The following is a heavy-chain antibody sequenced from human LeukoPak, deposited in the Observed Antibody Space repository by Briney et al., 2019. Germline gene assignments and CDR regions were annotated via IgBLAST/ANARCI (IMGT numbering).Heavy chain of an antibody. J-gene: IGHJ3*02. V-gene: IGHV4-59*12. Sequence: PSETLSLTCTVSGGSISSYYWSWIRQPPGKGLEWIGYIYYSGSTNYNPSLKSRVTISVDTSKNQFSLKLSSVTAADTAVYYCARETVHYDSSPDAFDIWGQGTMVTVSS. CDR1: GGSISSYY. CDR2: IYYSGST. CDR3: ARETVHYDSSPDAFDI. D-gene: IGHD3-22*01.